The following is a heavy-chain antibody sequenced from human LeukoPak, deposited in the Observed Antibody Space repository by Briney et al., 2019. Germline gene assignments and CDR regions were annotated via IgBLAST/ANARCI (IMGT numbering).Heavy chain of an antibody. CDR2: TSGSGGST. V-gene: IGHV3-23*01. CDR3: AKKWELGGYFDY. CDR1: VFTFSSYS. Sequence: GGCLRLSCAASVFTFSSYSMSWVRQAPGKGREWVSATSGSGGSTYYADSVKGRFTISRDNSKNTLYLQMNSLRAEDTAIYYCAKKWELGGYFDYWGQGTLVTVSS. J-gene: IGHJ4*02. D-gene: IGHD1-26*01.